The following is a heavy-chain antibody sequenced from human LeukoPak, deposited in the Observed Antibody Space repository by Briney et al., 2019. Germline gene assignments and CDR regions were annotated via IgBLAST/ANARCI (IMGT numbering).Heavy chain of an antibody. J-gene: IGHJ4*02. V-gene: IGHV4-59*08. D-gene: IGHD2/OR15-2a*01. CDR2: IYYSGST. Sequence: SETLSLTCTVSGGSITSYYWSWIRQPPGKGLEWIGYIYYSGSTNYNPPLKSRVTISVETSKNQFSLKLRSVTAADTAVYYCARHIPGNPYFDYWGQGTLVTVSS. CDR1: GGSITSYY. CDR3: ARHIPGNPYFDY.